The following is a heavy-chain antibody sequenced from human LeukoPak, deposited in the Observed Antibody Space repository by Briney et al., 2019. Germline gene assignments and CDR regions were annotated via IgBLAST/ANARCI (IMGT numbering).Heavy chain of an antibody. V-gene: IGHV3-48*02. J-gene: IGHJ4*02. CDR3: ARAMRSGYDY. Sequence: GGSLRLSCAASGFTFSTYGMNWVRKAPGKGLEWVSYISSSSDSIYYADSVKGRFTISRDNAENSLYLQMNSLRDEDTAVYYCARAMRSGYDYWGQGTLVTVSS. D-gene: IGHD5-12*01. CDR1: GFTFSTYG. CDR2: ISSSSDSI.